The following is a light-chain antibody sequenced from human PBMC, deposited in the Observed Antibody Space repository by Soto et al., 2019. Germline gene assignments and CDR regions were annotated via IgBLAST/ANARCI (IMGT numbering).Light chain of an antibody. CDR2: KAS. Sequence: DIQMTQSPSTLSGSVGDRVTITCRASQTISSWLAWYQQKPGKAPKLLIYKASTLKSGVPSRFSRSGSGTEFTLTISSLQPDDFATYYCQHYNSYSEAFGKGTKVELK. J-gene: IGKJ1*01. CDR1: QTISSW. V-gene: IGKV1-5*03. CDR3: QHYNSYSEA.